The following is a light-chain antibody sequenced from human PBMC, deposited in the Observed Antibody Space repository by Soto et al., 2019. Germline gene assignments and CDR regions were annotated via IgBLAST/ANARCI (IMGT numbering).Light chain of an antibody. CDR1: SSDVGGYNY. CDR3: CSYAGSYTFPYV. Sequence: QSALTQPRSVSGSPGQSVTISCTGTSSDVGGYNYVSWYQQHPGKAPKFMFYDVSKRPSGVPDLFSGSKSGNTASLTIFGLQAEDEADYYCCSYAGSYTFPYVFGTGTKVTVL. V-gene: IGLV2-11*01. CDR2: DVS. J-gene: IGLJ1*01.